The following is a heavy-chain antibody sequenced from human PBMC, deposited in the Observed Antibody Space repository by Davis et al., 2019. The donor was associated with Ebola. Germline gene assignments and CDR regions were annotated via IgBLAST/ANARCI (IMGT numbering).Heavy chain of an antibody. J-gene: IGHJ4*02. Sequence: AASVKVSCKASGFTFTSSAMHWVRQAPGQGLEWMGRINPNSGGTNYAQKFQGRVTMTRDTSIRTAYMELSRLRSDDTAVYYCARAQFPTTSDHWGQGTLVTVSS. D-gene: IGHD1-1*01. V-gene: IGHV1-2*06. CDR2: INPNSGGT. CDR1: GFTFTSSA. CDR3: ARAQFPTTSDH.